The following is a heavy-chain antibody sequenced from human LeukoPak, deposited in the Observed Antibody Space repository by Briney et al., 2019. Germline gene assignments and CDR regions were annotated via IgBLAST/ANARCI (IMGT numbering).Heavy chain of an antibody. D-gene: IGHD3-10*01. J-gene: IGHJ4*02. CDR2: ISYDGSNK. CDR1: GCTFSSYA. V-gene: IGHV3-30-3*01. CDR3: AREGRSYYDY. Sequence: PGRSLRLSCAASGCTFSSYAMHWVRQAPGKGLEWVAVISYDGSNKYYADSVKGRFTISRDNSKNTLYLQMNSLRAEDTAVYYCAREGRSYYDYWGQGTLVTVSS.